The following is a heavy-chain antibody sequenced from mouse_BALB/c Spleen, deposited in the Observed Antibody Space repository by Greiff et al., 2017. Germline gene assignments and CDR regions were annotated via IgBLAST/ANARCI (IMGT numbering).Heavy chain of an antibody. Sequence: VQLQQSGAELVRPGALVKLSCKASGFNIKDYYMHWVKQRPEQGLEWIGWIDPENGNTIYDPKFQGKASITADTSSNTAYLQLSSLTSEDTAVYYCARSVYYGYDETWFAYWGQGTLVTVSA. CDR2: IDPENGNT. CDR1: GFNIKDYY. CDR3: ARSVYYGYDETWFAY. D-gene: IGHD2-2*01. J-gene: IGHJ3*01. V-gene: IGHV14-1*02.